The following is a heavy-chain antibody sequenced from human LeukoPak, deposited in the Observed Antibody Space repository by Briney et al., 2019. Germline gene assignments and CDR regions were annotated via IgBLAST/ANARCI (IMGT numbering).Heavy chain of an antibody. J-gene: IGHJ2*01. CDR2: IYHSGST. Sequence: MSSETLSLTCTVSGGSISSGGYYWSWIRQPPGKGLEWIGYIYHSGSTYYNPSLKSRVTISVDRSKNQFSLKLSSVTAADTAVYYCARDGTTVTLLYWYFDLWGRGTLVTVSS. CDR3: ARDGTTVTLLYWYFDL. D-gene: IGHD4-17*01. CDR1: GGSISSGGYY. V-gene: IGHV4-30-2*01.